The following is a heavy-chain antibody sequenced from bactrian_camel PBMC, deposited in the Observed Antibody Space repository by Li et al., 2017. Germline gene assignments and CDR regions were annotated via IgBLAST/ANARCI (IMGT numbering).Heavy chain of an antibody. D-gene: IGHD1*01. V-gene: IGHV3S10*01. CDR3: AARPDHFGFCAGPDEYTI. J-gene: IGHJ4*01. Sequence: EVQLVESGGGSVQPGGSLRLSCLYRGDHLSIPYWSWVRQAPGKGLEWVSGIYSDGSRKQYADSVKGRFTISRDTAKPAVYLQMTSLQPEDTAMYYCAARPDHFGFCAGPDEYTIWGQGTQVTVSS. CDR1: GDHLSIPY. CDR2: IYSDGSR.